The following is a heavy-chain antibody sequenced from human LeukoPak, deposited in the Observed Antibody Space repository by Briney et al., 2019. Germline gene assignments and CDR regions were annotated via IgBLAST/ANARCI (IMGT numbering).Heavy chain of an antibody. D-gene: IGHD4-23*01. CDR1: GGTFSSYA. CDR2: VIPMFDVT. J-gene: IGHJ3*01. CDR3: ARDPALEGTEDYRDFGGVESVDAFDV. V-gene: IGHV1-69*10. Sequence: SVKVSRKASGGTFSSYALSWMRQAPGQGLEWMGRVIPMFDVTDYAQKFQGRVTITADTSTGTAYMELSSLTSDDTAMYYCARDPALEGTEDYRDFGGVESVDAFDVWGQGTMVTVFS.